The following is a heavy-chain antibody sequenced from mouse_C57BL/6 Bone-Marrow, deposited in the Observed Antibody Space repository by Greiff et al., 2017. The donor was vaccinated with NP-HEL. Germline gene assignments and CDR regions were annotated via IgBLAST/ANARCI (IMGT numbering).Heavy chain of an antibody. CDR2: IYPGSGST. J-gene: IGHJ1*03. Sequence: VKLQQPGAELVKPGASVKMSCKASGYTFTSYWITWVKQRPGQGLEWIGDIYPGSGSTNYNEKFKSKATLTVDTSSSTAYMQLSSLTSEDSAVYYCAMNYYYGSSYWYFDVWGTGTTVTVSS. CDR3: AMNYYYGSSYWYFDV. CDR1: GYTFTSYW. V-gene: IGHV1-55*01. D-gene: IGHD1-1*01.